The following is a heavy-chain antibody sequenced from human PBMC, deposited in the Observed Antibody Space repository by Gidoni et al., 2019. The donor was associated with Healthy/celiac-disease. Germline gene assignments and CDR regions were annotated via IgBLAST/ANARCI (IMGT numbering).Heavy chain of an antibody. J-gene: IGHJ6*02. D-gene: IGHD3-16*01. Sequence: QVQLQESGPGLVKPSQTLSLTCPVSGGPISSGGYDWSWIRQHPGKGLEWIGYIYYSGSTSYNPSLKSRVTISVDTSKNQFSLKLSSVTAADTAVYYCARASRAGGYYYYGMDVWGQGTTVTVSS. CDR2: IYYSGST. CDR1: GGPISSGGYD. V-gene: IGHV4-31*03. CDR3: ARASRAGGYYYYGMDV.